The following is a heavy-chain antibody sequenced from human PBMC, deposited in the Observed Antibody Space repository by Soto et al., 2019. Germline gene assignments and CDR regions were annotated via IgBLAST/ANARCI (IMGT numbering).Heavy chain of an antibody. J-gene: IGHJ4*02. Sequence: GGSLRLSCAASGFNFKKYWMHWVRQAPGKGLEWVSRISDAGSTTTYADSVKGRFTISRDNAKNTLFLQMNSLRAEDTAVYYCHSSVMLPPTGATHFWGQGTQVTGS. CDR1: GFNFKKYW. V-gene: IGHV3-74*01. D-gene: IGHD2-15*01. CDR3: HSSVMLPPTGATHF. CDR2: ISDAGSTT.